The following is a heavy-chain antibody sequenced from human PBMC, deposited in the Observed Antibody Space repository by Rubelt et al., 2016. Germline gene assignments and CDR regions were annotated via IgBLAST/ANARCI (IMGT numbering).Heavy chain of an antibody. CDR2: IEYNGET. V-gene: IGHV4-31*01. J-gene: IGHJ4*02. Sequence: QVQLQESGPGLVRPSQTLSLTCTVSGHSITAGASSWTWIRQHPERGLEWIGHIEYNGETHYTPSLKSHFMISRDTSTNQFSLRLNSVTAADTAKYFCARRSFGHFDYWGQGSSVTVSS. D-gene: IGHD2-15*01. CDR1: GHSITAGASS. CDR3: ARRSFGHFDY.